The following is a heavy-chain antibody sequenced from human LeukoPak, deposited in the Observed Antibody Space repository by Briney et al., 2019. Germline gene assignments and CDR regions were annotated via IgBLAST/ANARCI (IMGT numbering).Heavy chain of an antibody. CDR1: GGSISSGGYC. J-gene: IGHJ4*02. V-gene: IGHV4-31*03. D-gene: IGHD3-10*01. CDR2: IYYSGST. CDR3: AREPHYYGSGSYLAAGYFDY. Sequence: ASETLSLTCTVSGGSISSGGYCWSWIRQHPGKGLEWIGYIYYSGSTYYNPSLKSRVTISVDTSKTQFSLKLSSVTAADTAVYYCAREPHYYGSGSYLAAGYFDYWGQGTLVTVSS.